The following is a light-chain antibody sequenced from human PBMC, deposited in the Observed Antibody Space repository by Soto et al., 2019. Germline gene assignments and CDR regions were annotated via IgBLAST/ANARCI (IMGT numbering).Light chain of an antibody. CDR3: QQRSNWPPFT. CDR1: QSVSSN. V-gene: IGKV3-11*01. Sequence: EIVMTQSPATLSVSPGERATLSCRASQSVSSNLAWYQQKPGQAPSLLIYDISARATGIPTRFSGSGSGTDFTLTISSLEPEDFAVYYCQQRSNWPPFTFGPGTKVDIK. CDR2: DIS. J-gene: IGKJ3*01.